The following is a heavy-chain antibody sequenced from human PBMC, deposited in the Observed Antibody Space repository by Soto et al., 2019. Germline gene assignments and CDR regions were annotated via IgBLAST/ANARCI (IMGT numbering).Heavy chain of an antibody. Sequence: SGPTLVNPTETLTLTCTVSGFSLSNARMGVSWIRQPPGKALEWLAHIFSNDEKSYSTSLKSRLTISKDTSKSQVVLTMTNMDPVDTATYYCARQPFYNYYDSSGYYHYYYYGMDVWGQGTTVTVSS. CDR3: ARQPFYNYYDSSGYYHYYYYGMDV. CDR2: IFSNDEK. V-gene: IGHV2-26*01. CDR1: GFSLSNARMG. J-gene: IGHJ6*02. D-gene: IGHD3-22*01.